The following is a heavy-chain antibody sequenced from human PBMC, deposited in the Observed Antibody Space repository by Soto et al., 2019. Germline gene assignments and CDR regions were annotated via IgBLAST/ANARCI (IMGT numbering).Heavy chain of an antibody. V-gene: IGHV3-23*01. D-gene: IGHD6-19*01. CDR1: GFSFSDYA. CDR2: TSASGGLS. Sequence: EVQLLESGGDLMHPGGSLRLSCAASGFSFSDYAMSWVRQAPGKGLEWVSGTSASGGLSYYTASVRGRFTVSRDNSKSTLYLQMNSLSDEDTAVYYCARAQTVAATYQRWDSWCQGTLVTVSP. CDR3: ARAQTVAATYQRWDS. J-gene: IGHJ4*02.